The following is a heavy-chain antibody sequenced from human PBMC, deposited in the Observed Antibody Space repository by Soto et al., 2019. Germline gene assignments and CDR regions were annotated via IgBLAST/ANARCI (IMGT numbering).Heavy chain of an antibody. CDR2: AHHSGRT. CDR3: ARPDSSSWAAPFGS. Sequence: SETLSLTCTVSGDSMSSTNWWNWVRQPPGKGLEWIGEAHHSGRTNYNPSLKSRVTISVDRSQSIFSLKLASVTAADTAVYYCARPDSSSWAAPFGSWGQGTLVTVSS. CDR1: GDSMSSTNW. D-gene: IGHD6-13*01. J-gene: IGHJ4*02. V-gene: IGHV4-4*02.